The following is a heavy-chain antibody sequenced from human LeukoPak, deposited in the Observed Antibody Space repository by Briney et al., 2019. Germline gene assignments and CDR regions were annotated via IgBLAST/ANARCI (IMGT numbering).Heavy chain of an antibody. CDR1: GFTFSSYA. CDR3: ARDSLEGRMDYYYMDV. J-gene: IGHJ6*03. Sequence: AGGSLRLSCAASGFTFSSYAMHWVRQAPGKGLEWVAVISYDGSNKYYADSVKGRFTISRDNSKNTLYLQMNSLRAEDTAVYYCARDSLEGRMDYYYMDVWGKETTVTVSS. CDR2: ISYDGSNK. D-gene: IGHD3-16*02. V-gene: IGHV3-30*04.